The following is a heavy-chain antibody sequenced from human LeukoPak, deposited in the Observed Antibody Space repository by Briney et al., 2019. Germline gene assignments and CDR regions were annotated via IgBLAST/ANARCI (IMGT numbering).Heavy chain of an antibody. J-gene: IGHJ4*02. Sequence: GGSLRLSCAASGFTFSNFWMYWVRQVPGKGLVSVSRINSDASRTRYADSVKGRFTISRDNAKNTLYLQMNSLRVDDTVVFYGGGGIRYFAGPDYWGQGTLVTVSS. CDR3: GGGIRYFAGPDY. CDR1: GFTFSNFW. V-gene: IGHV3-74*01. CDR2: INSDASRT. D-gene: IGHD3-9*01.